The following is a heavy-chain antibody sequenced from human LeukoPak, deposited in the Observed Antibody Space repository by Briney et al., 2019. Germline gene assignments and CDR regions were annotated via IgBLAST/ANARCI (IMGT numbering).Heavy chain of an antibody. CDR3: AKRFSSGWRYAFDI. V-gene: IGHV3-23*01. D-gene: IGHD6-19*01. CDR2: ISDSGGST. Sequence: GGSLRLSCAASGFTFSSYAMSWVRQDPGKGLEWISAISDSGGSTYYADSVKGRFTISRDNSKNTLFPQMNSLRAEDTAIYYCAKRFSSGWRYAFDIWGQGTMVTVSS. CDR1: GFTFSSYA. J-gene: IGHJ3*02.